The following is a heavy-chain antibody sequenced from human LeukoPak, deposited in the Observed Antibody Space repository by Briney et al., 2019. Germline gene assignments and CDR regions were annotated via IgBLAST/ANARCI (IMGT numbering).Heavy chain of an antibody. Sequence: SQTLSLTCAVSGGSISSGGYSWSWIRQPPGQGLEWIGYTYHSGSTYYNPSLKSRVTISVDRSKNQFSLKLSSVTAADTAVYYCARFYDSSGYYGGYFDYWGQGTLVTVSS. V-gene: IGHV4-30-2*01. D-gene: IGHD3-22*01. J-gene: IGHJ4*02. CDR2: TYHSGST. CDR3: ARFYDSSGYYGGYFDY. CDR1: GGSISSGGYS.